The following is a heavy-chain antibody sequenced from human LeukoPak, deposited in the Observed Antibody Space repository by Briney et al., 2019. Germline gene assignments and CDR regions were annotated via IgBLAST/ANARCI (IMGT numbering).Heavy chain of an antibody. Sequence: PSGTLSLTCAVSGGSISSSNWWSWVRQPPGKGLEWIGEIYHSGSTNYNPSLKSRVTISVDKSKSQFSLKLSSVTAADTAVYYCARSTPEGQYYDILTGYSYDAFDIWGQGTMVTVSS. CDR3: ARSTPEGQYYDILTGYSYDAFDI. CDR1: GGSISSSNW. D-gene: IGHD3-9*01. J-gene: IGHJ3*02. CDR2: IYHSGST. V-gene: IGHV4-4*02.